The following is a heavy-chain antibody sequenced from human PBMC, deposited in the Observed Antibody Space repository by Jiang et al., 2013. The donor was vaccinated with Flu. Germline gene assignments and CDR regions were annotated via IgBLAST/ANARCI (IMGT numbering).Heavy chain of an antibody. J-gene: IGHJ6*02. CDR1: GGSVSSGSYY. CDR3: AREAGYYDFWSGTFAGYYGMDV. V-gene: IGHV4-61*01. D-gene: IGHD3-3*01. CDR2: IYYSGST. Sequence: GSGLVKPSETLSLTCTVSGGSVSSGSYYWSWIRQPPGKGLEWIGYIYYSGSTNYNPSLKSRVTISVDTSKNQFSLKLSSVTAADTAVYYCAREAGYYDFWSGTFAGYYGMDVWGQGTTVTVSS.